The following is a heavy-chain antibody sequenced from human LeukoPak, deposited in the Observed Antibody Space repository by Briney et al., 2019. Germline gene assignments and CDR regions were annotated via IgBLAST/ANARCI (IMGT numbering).Heavy chain of an antibody. CDR2: ISGSGGST. CDR3: AKEVCSSTSCYTFDY. V-gene: IGHV3-23*01. CDR1: GFTFSSYA. J-gene: IGHJ4*02. Sequence: GGSLRLSCAASGFTFSSYAMSWVRQAPGKGLEWVSAISGSGGSTYYADSVKGRFTISRDNSRNTLYLQMNSLRAEDTAVYYCAKEVCSSTSCYTFDYWGQGTLVTVSS. D-gene: IGHD2-2*02.